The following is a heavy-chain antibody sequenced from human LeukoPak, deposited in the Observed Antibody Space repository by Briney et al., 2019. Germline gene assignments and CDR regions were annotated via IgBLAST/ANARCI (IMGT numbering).Heavy chain of an antibody. Sequence: SETLSLTCAVYGGSFSGYYWSWIRQPPGKGLEWIGEINHSGSTNYNPSLKSRVTISVDTSKNQFSLKLSSVTAADTAVYYSARGASRLGIVVVPAARPSAIDPWGQGTLVTVSS. CDR2: INHSGST. J-gene: IGHJ5*02. CDR3: ARGASRLGIVVVPAARPSAIDP. V-gene: IGHV4-34*01. CDR1: GGSFSGYY. D-gene: IGHD2-2*02.